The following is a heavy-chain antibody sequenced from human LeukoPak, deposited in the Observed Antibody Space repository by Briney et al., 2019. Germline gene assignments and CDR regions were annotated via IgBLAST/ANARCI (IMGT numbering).Heavy chain of an antibody. V-gene: IGHV1-24*01. J-gene: IGHJ4*02. CDR3: ATTRGGPDDTDFDY. D-gene: IGHD1-1*01. CDR1: GYTLTELS. Sequence: ASVKVSCKVSGYTLTELSMHWVRQAPGKGLEWMGGFDPEDGETIYAQKFQGRVTMTEDTSTDTAYMELSSLRSEDTAVYYCATTRGGPDDTDFDYWGQGTLVTVSS. CDR2: FDPEDGET.